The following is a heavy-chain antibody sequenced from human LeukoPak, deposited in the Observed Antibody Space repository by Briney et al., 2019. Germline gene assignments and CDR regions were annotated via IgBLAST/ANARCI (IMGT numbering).Heavy chain of an antibody. CDR1: GYTFIING. D-gene: IGHD2-21*02. J-gene: IGHJ4*02. CDR2: ISVSSYNT. CDR3: ARDFCGGDCRSY. V-gene: IGHV1-18*01. Sequence: ASVTVSFTSSGYTFIINGISWERQAPGQGLERMGWISVSSYNTNYSQRLQGRVTMTTDTAKTTDYMELRSLRSDDTAVYYCARDFCGGDCRSYWGQGTLVTVSS.